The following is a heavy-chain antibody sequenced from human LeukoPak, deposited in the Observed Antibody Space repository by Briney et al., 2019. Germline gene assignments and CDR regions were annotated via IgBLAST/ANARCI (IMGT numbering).Heavy chain of an antibody. V-gene: IGHV3-30*03. CDR3: ARAVGXLQXLDY. CDR2: ISYDGSNK. Sequence: LSCAASGFTFSXXXXXWVXQXPXXXLXXVAVISYDGSNKYYADSVKGRFTISRDNAKNSLYLQMNSLRDEDTAVYYCARAVGXLQXLDYWGQGTLVTVSS. D-gene: IGHD5-24*01. J-gene: IGHJ4*02. CDR1: GFTFSXXX.